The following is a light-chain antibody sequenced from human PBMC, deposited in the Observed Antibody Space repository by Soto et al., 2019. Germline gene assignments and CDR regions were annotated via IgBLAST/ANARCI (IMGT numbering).Light chain of an antibody. CDR3: CSYAGSSSWV. Sequence: QSVLTQPVSVSGSPGQSITISCTGTSSDVGSYNLVSWYQQTPGKAPKLMIYEGNKRPSGVSNRFSGSKSGNTASLTISGLQAEDEADYYCCSYAGSSSWVFGGGTKLTVL. CDR2: EGN. CDR1: SSDVGSYNL. V-gene: IGLV2-23*01. J-gene: IGLJ3*02.